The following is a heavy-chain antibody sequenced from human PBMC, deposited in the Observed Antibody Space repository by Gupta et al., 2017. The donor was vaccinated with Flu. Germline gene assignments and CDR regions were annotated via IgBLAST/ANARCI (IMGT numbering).Heavy chain of an antibody. CDR2: INHSGST. D-gene: IGHD2-2*02. CDR3: ASFQLLYPTTIKKNYYGMDV. V-gene: IGHV4-34*01. J-gene: IGHJ6*02. Sequence: QVQLQQWGAGLLKPSETLSLTCAVYGGSFSGYYWSWIRQPPGKGLEWIGEINHSGSTNYNPSLKSRVTISVDTSKNQFSLKLSSVTASDTAVYYCASFQLLYPTTIKKNYYGMDVWGQGTTVTVSS. CDR1: GGSFSGYY.